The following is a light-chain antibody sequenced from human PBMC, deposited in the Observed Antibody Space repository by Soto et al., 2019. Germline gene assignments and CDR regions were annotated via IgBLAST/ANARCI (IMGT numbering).Light chain of an antibody. CDR1: SGSVSTGYY. Sequence: QTVVTQEPSFSVSPGGTVTLTCGLSSGSVSTGYYPSWYQKTPGQAPRTLIYTTYTRSSGVPDRFSGSILGNKAALTITGAQADDESDYYSALYLGSGVVVFGGGTKLTVL. J-gene: IGLJ2*01. V-gene: IGLV8-61*01. CDR3: ALYLGSGVVV. CDR2: TTY.